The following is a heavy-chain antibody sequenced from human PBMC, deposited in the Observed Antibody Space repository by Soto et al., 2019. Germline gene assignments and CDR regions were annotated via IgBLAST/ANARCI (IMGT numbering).Heavy chain of an antibody. Sequence: QVQLVQSGAEVKKPGSSVKVSCKASGGTFSSYAISWVRQAPGQGLEWMGGIIPIFGTANYAQKFQGRVTVTADESTSTAYRELSSLRSEDTAVYYCARDPDTAITPADYWGQGTLVTVSS. CDR3: ARDPDTAITPADY. V-gene: IGHV1-69*01. J-gene: IGHJ4*02. CDR2: IIPIFGTA. CDR1: GGTFSSYA. D-gene: IGHD5-18*01.